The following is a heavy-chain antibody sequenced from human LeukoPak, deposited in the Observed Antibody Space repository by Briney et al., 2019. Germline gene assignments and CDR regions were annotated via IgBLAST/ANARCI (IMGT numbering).Heavy chain of an antibody. J-gene: IGHJ4*02. CDR3: ASNPPRGYSYGYFDY. CDR2: IIPIFGTA. V-gene: IGHV1-69*13. Sequence: SVKVSCKASGGTFSSYAISWVRQAPGQGLEWMGGIIPIFGTANYAQKFQDRVTITADESTSTAYMELSSLRSEDTAVYYCASNPPRGYSYGYFDYWGQGTLVTVSS. CDR1: GGTFSSYA. D-gene: IGHD5-18*01.